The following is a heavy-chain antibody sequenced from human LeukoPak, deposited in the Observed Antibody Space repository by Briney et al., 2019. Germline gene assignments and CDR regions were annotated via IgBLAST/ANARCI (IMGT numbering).Heavy chain of an antibody. CDR1: GYTFTGYY. CDR2: INPNSGGT. Sequence: ASVKVSCKASGYTFTGYYMHWVRQAPGQGLEWMGWINPNSGGTNYAQKFQGRVTMTRDASISTAYMELSSLRSEGTAVYYCARWGDSSGYYYWGQGTLVTVSS. J-gene: IGHJ4*02. D-gene: IGHD3-22*01. CDR3: ARWGDSSGYYY. V-gene: IGHV1-2*02.